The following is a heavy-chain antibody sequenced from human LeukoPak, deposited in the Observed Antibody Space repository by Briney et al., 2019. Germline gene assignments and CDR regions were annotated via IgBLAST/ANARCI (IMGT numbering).Heavy chain of an antibody. J-gene: IGHJ4*02. D-gene: IGHD6-13*01. CDR1: GGSISSGSYY. Sequence: SETLSLTCTVSGGSISSGSYYWSWIRQPAGKGLEWIGRIYTSGSTNYNPSLKSRVTISVDTSKNQFSLKLSSVTAADTAVYYCARHRQGGIYTSSWYGFDYWGQGTLVTVSS. V-gene: IGHV4-61*02. CDR2: IYTSGST. CDR3: ARHRQGGIYTSSWYGFDY.